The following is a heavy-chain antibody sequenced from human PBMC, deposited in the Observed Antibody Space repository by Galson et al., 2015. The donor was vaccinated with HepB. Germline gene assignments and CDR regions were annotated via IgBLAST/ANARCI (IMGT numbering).Heavy chain of an antibody. J-gene: IGHJ6*03. D-gene: IGHD3-16*01. CDR2: IYPGDSDT. CDR3: ARRGNRGGHGGLGDYYMDV. CDR1: GYSFTGYS. Sequence: QSGAEVKEPGESLKISCKGSGYSFTGYSIAWVRQMPGKGLEWMGIIYPGDSDTRYSPSFQGQVTISADKSISTAYLQWTSLKASDTAMYYCARRGNRGGHGGLGDYYMDVWGKGTTVTVSS. V-gene: IGHV5-51*01.